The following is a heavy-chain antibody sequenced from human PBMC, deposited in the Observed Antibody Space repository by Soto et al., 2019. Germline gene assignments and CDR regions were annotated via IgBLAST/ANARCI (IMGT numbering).Heavy chain of an antibody. CDR3: ARDRRYCSSTSCNWFDP. J-gene: IGHJ5*02. CDR2: IIPIFGTA. Sequence: QVQLVQSGAEVKKPGSSVKVTCKASGGTFSSYAISWVRQAPGQGLEWMGGIIPIFGTANYAQKFQGRVTITADESTSTAYMELSILRSEDTAVYYCARDRRYCSSTSCNWFDPWGQGTLVTVSS. D-gene: IGHD2-2*01. CDR1: GGTFSSYA. V-gene: IGHV1-69*01.